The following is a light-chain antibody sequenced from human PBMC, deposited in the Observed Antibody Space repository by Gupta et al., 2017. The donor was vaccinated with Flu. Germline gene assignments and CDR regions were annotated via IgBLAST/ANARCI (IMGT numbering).Light chain of an antibody. V-gene: IGKV1-5*03. CDR1: PSISSW. Sequence: DIQMTQSPSTLSSSVGDRVTITCRASPSISSWLAWYQQKPGKAPKILNQKASNLESGVPARFTGSGSGTEFTLTISSLQPDDFAAYYCQQYSTSPLTFGGGTKVEIE. J-gene: IGKJ4*01. CDR2: KAS. CDR3: QQYSTSPLT.